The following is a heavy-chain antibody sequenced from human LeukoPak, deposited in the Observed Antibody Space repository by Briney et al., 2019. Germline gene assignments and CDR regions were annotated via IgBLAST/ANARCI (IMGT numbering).Heavy chain of an antibody. CDR1: GGTFSSYA. CDR2: IIPIFGTA. V-gene: IGHV1-69*05. Sequence: SVKVSCKASGGTFSSYAISWVRQAPGQGLEWMGRIIPIFGTANYAQKFQGRVTITTDESTSTAYMGLSSLRSEDTAVYYCASQLLWFGEFLNWFDPWGQGTLVTVSS. CDR3: ASQLLWFGEFLNWFDP. D-gene: IGHD3-10*01. J-gene: IGHJ5*02.